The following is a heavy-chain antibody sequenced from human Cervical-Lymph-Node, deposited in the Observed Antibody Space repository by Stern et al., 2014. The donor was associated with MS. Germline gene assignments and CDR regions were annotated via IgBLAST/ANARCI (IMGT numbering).Heavy chain of an antibody. CDR1: GDTFPNFA. J-gene: IGHJ4*02. CDR3: AKSEAQLYFDSSGSCDS. D-gene: IGHD3-22*01. CDR2: INAGNGNT. Sequence: QVQLVESGAEVKKPGASVKVSCKASGDTFPNFAIHWLRQAPGQGLEWMGWINAGNGNTKHSQKFRGRVTITRDKSSTTAYMEISSLRPEDTAVYYCAKSEAQLYFDSSGSCDSWGQGTLVTVSS. V-gene: IGHV1-3*01.